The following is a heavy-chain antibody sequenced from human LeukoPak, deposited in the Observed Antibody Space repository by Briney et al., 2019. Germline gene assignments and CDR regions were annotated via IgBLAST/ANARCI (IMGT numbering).Heavy chain of an antibody. CDR3: ARDDLYSGYDYDF. D-gene: IGHD5-12*01. Sequence: SVKLSCKASGSTFTRYYMHWVRQAHGQGLEWMEWISYTGNRKYATKVQGRDTMTTETSTSTAYMELRSLSSDDTAVYYCARDDLYSGYDYDFWGQGTLVTVSS. CDR1: GSTFTRYY. J-gene: IGHJ4*02. CDR2: ISYTGNR. V-gene: IGHV1-18*04.